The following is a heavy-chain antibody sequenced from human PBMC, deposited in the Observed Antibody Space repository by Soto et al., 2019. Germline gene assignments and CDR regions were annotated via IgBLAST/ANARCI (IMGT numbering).Heavy chain of an antibody. D-gene: IGHD1-26*01. CDR1: GFTFSSYG. J-gene: IGHJ4*02. CDR3: AKDWVSREWELLG. Sequence: QVQLVESGGGVVQPGRSLRLSCAASGFTFSSYGMHWVRQAPGKGLEWVAVISYDGSNKYYADSVKGRFTISRENSKNTLYVRMNSLRAADTAVYYCAKDWVSREWELLGWGEGTLVTVSS. CDR2: ISYDGSNK. V-gene: IGHV3-30*18.